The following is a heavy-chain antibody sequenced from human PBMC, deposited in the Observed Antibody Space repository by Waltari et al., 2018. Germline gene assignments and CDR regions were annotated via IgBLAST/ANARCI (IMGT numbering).Heavy chain of an antibody. J-gene: IGHJ4*02. CDR1: GGSFSGYY. CDR2: INHSGST. CDR3: ATGNWNYGGGFDY. V-gene: IGHV4-34*01. D-gene: IGHD1-7*01. Sequence: QVQLQQWGAGLLKPSETLSLTCAVYGGSFSGYYWSWIRQPPGKGLEWIGEINHSGSTNYNPSLKSRVTISVDTSKNQFSLKLSSVTAADTAVYYCATGNWNYGGGFDYWGQGTLVTVSS.